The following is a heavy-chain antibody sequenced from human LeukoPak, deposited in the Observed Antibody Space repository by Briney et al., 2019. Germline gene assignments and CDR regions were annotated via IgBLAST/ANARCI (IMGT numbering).Heavy chain of an antibody. CDR2: ISGAGST. J-gene: IGHJ4*02. CDR3: ARDLEAANTYYFDY. CDR1: GFTVSSSY. Sequence: GGSLRLSCAASGFTVSSSYMSWVRQAPGKGLEWVSIISGAGSTYYADSVRGRFTISRDNSKNTVYLQVNSLRDEDTAVYYCARDLEAANTYYFDYWGQGTMFTVSS. V-gene: IGHV3-66*01. D-gene: IGHD6-13*01.